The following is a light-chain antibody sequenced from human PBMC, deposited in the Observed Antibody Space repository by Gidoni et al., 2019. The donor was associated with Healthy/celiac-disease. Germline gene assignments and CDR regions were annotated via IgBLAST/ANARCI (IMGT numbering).Light chain of an antibody. V-gene: IGKV1-5*03. Sequence: DIQMTPSPSTLSASVGDRVTITCRASQSISSGLAWYQEKPGKAPKLLIYKASSLESGVPSRFSGRGSGTEFTLTISSLQPDDFATYYCQQYNSYRTFVQGA. CDR1: QSISSG. CDR3: QQYNSYRT. J-gene: IGKJ1*01. CDR2: KAS.